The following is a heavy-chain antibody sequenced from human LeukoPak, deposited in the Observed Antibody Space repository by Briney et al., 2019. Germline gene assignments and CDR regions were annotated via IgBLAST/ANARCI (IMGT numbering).Heavy chain of an antibody. D-gene: IGHD1-7*01. J-gene: IGHJ4*02. V-gene: IGHV3-23*01. CDR3: AKDITGTPHSFDY. CDR2: IGGSGGST. Sequence: PGGSLRLSCAASGFTFSSYAMSWVRQAPGKGLEWVSAIGGSGGSTYYADSVKGRFTISRDNSKNTLYLQMNSLRAEDTAVYYCAKDITGTPHSFDYWGQGTLVTVSS. CDR1: GFTFSSYA.